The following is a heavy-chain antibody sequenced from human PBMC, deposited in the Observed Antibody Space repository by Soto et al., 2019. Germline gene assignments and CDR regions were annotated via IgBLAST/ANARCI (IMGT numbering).Heavy chain of an antibody. D-gene: IGHD4-17*01. CDR1: GFIFGDAW. CDR3: TTDVPDYGGNSGVGY. CDR2: INNKAYGGTT. J-gene: IGHJ4*02. V-gene: IGHV3-15*07. Sequence: EVQLVESGGGLVKPGGSLRVSCVASGFIFGDAWMNWVRQAPGKGLEWVGRINNKAYGGTTDYAAPVKGRFTISRDDSKNTRYRQMNSLKAEDTAVYYCTTDVPDYGGNSGVGYWGRGTLVTVSS.